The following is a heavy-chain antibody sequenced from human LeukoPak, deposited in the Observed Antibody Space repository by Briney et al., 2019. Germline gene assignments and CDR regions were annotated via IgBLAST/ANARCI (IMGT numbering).Heavy chain of an antibody. D-gene: IGHD2-15*01. Sequence: GASVKVSCKASGYTFTSYGISWVRQAPGQGLEWMGWINPNSGGTNYAQKFQGRVTMTRDTSISTAYMELSRLRSDDTAVYYCARDGSGGSPDYWGQGTLVTVSS. V-gene: IGHV1-2*02. CDR2: INPNSGGT. CDR3: ARDGSGGSPDY. CDR1: GYTFTSYG. J-gene: IGHJ4*02.